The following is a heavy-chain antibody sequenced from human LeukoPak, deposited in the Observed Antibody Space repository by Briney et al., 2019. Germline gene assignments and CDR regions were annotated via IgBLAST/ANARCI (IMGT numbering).Heavy chain of an antibody. CDR1: GGSFSGYY. J-gene: IGHJ6*02. CDR2: INHSGST. D-gene: IGHD6-13*01. CDR3: ARPGYSSSWYYYYYGMDV. Sequence: PETLSLTCAVYGGSFSGYYWSWIRQPPGKGLEWIGEINHSGSTNYNPSLKSRVTISVDTSKNQFSLKLSSVTAADTAVYYCARPGYSSSWYYYYYGMDVWGQGTTVTVSS. V-gene: IGHV4-34*01.